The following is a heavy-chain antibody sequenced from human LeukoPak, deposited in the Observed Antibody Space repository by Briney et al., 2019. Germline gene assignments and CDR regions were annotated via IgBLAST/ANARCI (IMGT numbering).Heavy chain of an antibody. CDR3: ARIEGLPAAIGD. CDR2: INPNNGNT. CDR1: GYTFTSYD. D-gene: IGHD2-2*01. Sequence: GASVKVSCKASGYTFTSYDINWVRQATGQGLEWMGWINPNNGNTGYSQKFQDRVTFTRNTSINTAYMELSSLRSDDAAVYYCARIEGLPAAIGDWGQGTLVTVSS. J-gene: IGHJ4*02. V-gene: IGHV1-8*03.